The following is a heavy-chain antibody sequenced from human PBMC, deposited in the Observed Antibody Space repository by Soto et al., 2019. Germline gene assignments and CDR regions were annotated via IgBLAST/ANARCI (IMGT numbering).Heavy chain of an antibody. CDR2: IRSEAYGWTT. D-gene: IGHD6-19*01. V-gene: IGHV3-49*04. J-gene: IGHJ4*02. CDR3: TRAGGSGWGYYFDY. CDR1: GFTLVDYA. Sequence: GSLRLSCTASGFTLVDYAMIFVRHSPLKGLECVGSIRSEAYGWTTEYAASVKGRFTISRDDSKSIAYLQMNSLRTEDTAVYYCTRAGGSGWGYYFDYWGQGTQVTVSS.